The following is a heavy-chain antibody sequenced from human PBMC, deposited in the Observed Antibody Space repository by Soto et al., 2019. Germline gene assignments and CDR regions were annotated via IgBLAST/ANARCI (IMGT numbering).Heavy chain of an antibody. V-gene: IGHV1-69*01. CDR2: IIPIFGTP. CDR3: ATPSHYDNGGSYPPFDY. D-gene: IGHD3-22*01. J-gene: IGHJ4*02. CDR1: GGTFSSYA. Sequence: HVQLVQSGAEVKKPGSSVKVSCKASGGTFSSYAISWVRQSPGQGLAWMGGIIPIFGTPKYAQKFQGRVTIIAEESTTTAYMELTSLRAEDTAVYYCATPSHYDNGGSYPPFDYWGQGTLVNVAS.